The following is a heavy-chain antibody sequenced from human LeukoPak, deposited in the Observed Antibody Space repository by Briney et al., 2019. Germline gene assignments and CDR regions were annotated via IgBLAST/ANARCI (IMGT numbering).Heavy chain of an antibody. Sequence: PSETLPLTCAVYGGSFSGYYWSWIRQPPGKGLEWIGEINHSGSTNYNPSLKSRVTISVDTSKNQFSLKLSSVTAADTAVYYCAREPYCSGGSCQNLAAFDIWGQGTMVTVSS. CDR2: INHSGST. D-gene: IGHD2-15*01. CDR3: AREPYCSGGSCQNLAAFDI. CDR1: GGSFSGYY. J-gene: IGHJ3*02. V-gene: IGHV4-34*01.